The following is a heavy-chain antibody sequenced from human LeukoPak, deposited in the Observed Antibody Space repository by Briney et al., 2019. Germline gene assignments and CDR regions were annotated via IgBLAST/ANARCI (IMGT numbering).Heavy chain of an antibody. D-gene: IGHD4-17*01. V-gene: IGHV4-39*01. CDR2: IYYSGST. Sequence: SETLSLTCTVSGGSISSSSYYWGWLRQPPGTGLEGIGSIYYSGSTYYNPSLKSRVTISVDTSKYQFSLKLSSVTAADTAVYYCAGHRFFGDYDMNFAYWGQGTLVTVSS. CDR1: GGSISSSSYY. J-gene: IGHJ4*02. CDR3: AGHRFFGDYDMNFAY.